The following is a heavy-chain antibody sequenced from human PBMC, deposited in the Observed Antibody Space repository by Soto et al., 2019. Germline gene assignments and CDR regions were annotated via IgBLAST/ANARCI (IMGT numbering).Heavy chain of an antibody. D-gene: IGHD4-17*01. V-gene: IGHV1-46*03. CDR3: ARGGYGGNSARFDY. J-gene: IGHJ4*02. Sequence: QVQLVQSGAEVKKPGASVKVSCKTSGYTFTSNYMHWVRQAPGQGQGLEWMGIINPSGGSTSYAQNFQGGVTMTRDTSTSTVYMELSSLRSEDTAVYYCARGGYGGNSARFDYWGQGTLVTVSS. CDR2: INPSGGST. CDR1: GYTFTSNY.